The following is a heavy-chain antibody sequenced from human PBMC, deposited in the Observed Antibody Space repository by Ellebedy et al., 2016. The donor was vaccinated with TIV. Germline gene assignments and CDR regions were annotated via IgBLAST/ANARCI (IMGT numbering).Heavy chain of an antibody. D-gene: IGHD5-18*01. V-gene: IGHV3-7*03. CDR2: IKQDGSEK. CDR3: VKTSHTAPENY. CDR1: GFTFSSYW. Sequence: GESLKISCAASGFTFSSYWMNWVRQAPGTGLEWVANIKQDGSEKYYVDSVKGRFTISRDNAKNSLYLQMNSLRADDTAVYYCVKTSHTAPENYWGQGTLVTVSS. J-gene: IGHJ4*02.